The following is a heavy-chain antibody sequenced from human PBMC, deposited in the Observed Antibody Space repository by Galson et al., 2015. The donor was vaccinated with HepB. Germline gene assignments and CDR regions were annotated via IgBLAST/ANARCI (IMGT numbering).Heavy chain of an antibody. J-gene: IGHJ6*03. D-gene: IGHD2-2*01. CDR3: AREEVIVVAAATHGNYYYMDV. V-gene: IGHV3-11*01. Sequence: SLRLSCAASGFTINDYHMSWIRQAPGTGLEWISYISSGATNIYYADSVKGRFTISRDNAKNSLYLQMNSLRGEDTAIYYCAREEVIVVAAATHGNYYYMDVWGKGTTVTVSS. CDR1: GFTINDYH. CDR2: ISSGATNI.